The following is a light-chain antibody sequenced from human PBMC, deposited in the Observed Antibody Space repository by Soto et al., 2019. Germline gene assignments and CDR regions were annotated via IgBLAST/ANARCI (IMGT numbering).Light chain of an antibody. CDR3: QQYGSSPWT. Sequence: ELVLTQSPGTLSLSPGERATISCRASQSVSSSYLAWYQQKPGQAPRPLIYGASSRAIGIPDRFSGSGSGTDFTLTISRLEPEDFAVYYCQQYGSSPWTFGQGTKVDIK. V-gene: IGKV3-20*01. CDR2: GAS. J-gene: IGKJ1*01. CDR1: QSVSSSY.